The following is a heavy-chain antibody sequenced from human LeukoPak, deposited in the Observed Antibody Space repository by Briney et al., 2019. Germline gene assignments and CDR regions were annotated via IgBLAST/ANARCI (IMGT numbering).Heavy chain of an antibody. CDR3: VRDAGGRTQREGWFDP. CDR2: ISSGGMWI. V-gene: IGHV3-21*01. J-gene: IGHJ5*02. CDR1: GFTFSTYS. Sequence: GGSLGLSCAASGFTFSTYSMNWVRQAPGKGLEWLSSISSGGMWIYYADSLKGRFTISRDNAKNSLYLQMKSLRVEDTGVYYCVRDAGGRTQREGWFDPWGQGTLVTVSS. D-gene: IGHD1-26*01.